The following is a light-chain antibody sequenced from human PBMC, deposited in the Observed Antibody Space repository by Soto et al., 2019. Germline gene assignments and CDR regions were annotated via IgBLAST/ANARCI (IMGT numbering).Light chain of an antibody. CDR1: QSVGRN. J-gene: IGKJ4*01. CDR2: GAS. Sequence: EIVMTQSPATLSGSPGDRATLSCRASQSVGRNLAWYQQKPGQAPRLLIYGASTRATGIPARFSGSGSGTEFTLTISSLQSEDFAIYSCQQYNHWPPLTFGGGTKVEIK. CDR3: QQYNHWPPLT. V-gene: IGKV3-15*01.